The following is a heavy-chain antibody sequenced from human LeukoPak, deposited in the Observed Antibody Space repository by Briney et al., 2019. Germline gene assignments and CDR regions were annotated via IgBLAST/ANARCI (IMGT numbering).Heavy chain of an antibody. V-gene: IGHV3-30*02. Sequence: QTGGSLRLSCAASGFTFSSYGMHWVRQAPGKGLEWVAFIRYDGSNKYYAASVKGRFTISRDNPKNALYLQMNSLRAEDTAIYYCAKSRWETYAVRAFDIWGQGTMVTVSS. CDR3: AKSRWETYAVRAFDI. CDR2: IRYDGSNK. CDR1: GFTFSSYG. J-gene: IGHJ3*02. D-gene: IGHD1-26*01.